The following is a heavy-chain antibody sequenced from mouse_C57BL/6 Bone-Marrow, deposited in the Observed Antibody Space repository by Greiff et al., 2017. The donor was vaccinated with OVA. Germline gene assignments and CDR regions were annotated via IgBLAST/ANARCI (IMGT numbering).Heavy chain of an antibody. V-gene: IGHV1-50*01. J-gene: IGHJ4*01. D-gene: IGHD3-2*02. Sequence: VQLKQPGPELVKPGASVKLSCKASGYTFTSYWMQWVKQRPGQGLEWIGEIDPSDSYTNYNEKFKGKATLTADTSSSTAYMQLSSLTSEDSAVYYCARDSSGCIYYAMDYWGQGTSVTVSS. CDR1: GYTFTSYW. CDR2: IDPSDSYT. CDR3: ARDSSGCIYYAMDY.